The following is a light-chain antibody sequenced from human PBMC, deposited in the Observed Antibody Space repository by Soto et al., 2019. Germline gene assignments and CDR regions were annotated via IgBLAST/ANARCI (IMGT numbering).Light chain of an antibody. J-gene: IGKJ4*01. CDR1: QSISTW. Sequence: DIQMTQSPSTLSASIGDTVNITCRASQSISTWLAWYQQKPGKAPKVLVYAGSSLQGGVPSRFGGSGSGTDFTLTITSLQPEDFATYYCQQSYSTPTFGGGTKVDI. CDR3: QQSYSTPT. V-gene: IGKV1-39*01. CDR2: AGS.